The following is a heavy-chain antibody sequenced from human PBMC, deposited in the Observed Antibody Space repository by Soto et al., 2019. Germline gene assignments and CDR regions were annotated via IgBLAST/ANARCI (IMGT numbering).Heavy chain of an antibody. CDR1: GFTFSSYS. Sequence: GGSLRLSCAASGFTFSSYSMNWVRQAPGKGLEWVSYISSSSSTIYYADSVKGRFTISRDNAKNSLYLQMNSLRAEDTAVYYCARFQYDFWSGYYPNAFDIWGQGTMVTVSS. V-gene: IGHV3-48*01. D-gene: IGHD3-3*01. CDR3: ARFQYDFWSGYYPNAFDI. CDR2: ISSSSSTI. J-gene: IGHJ3*02.